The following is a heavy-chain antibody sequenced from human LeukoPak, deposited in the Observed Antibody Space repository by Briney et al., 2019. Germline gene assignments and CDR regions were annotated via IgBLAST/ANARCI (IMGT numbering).Heavy chain of an antibody. Sequence: TSETLSLTCSVSGYSINSGYHWGWIRQPPGKGLEWIAIMHHTGSTHYNPSLQSRVTISIDTSKNHFSLKLRSVSAADTAIYYCATSEGGGFFDYWGQGTPVTVSS. CDR1: GYSINSGYH. CDR2: MHHTGST. D-gene: IGHD4-23*01. V-gene: IGHV4-38-2*01. J-gene: IGHJ4*02. CDR3: ATSEGGGFFDY.